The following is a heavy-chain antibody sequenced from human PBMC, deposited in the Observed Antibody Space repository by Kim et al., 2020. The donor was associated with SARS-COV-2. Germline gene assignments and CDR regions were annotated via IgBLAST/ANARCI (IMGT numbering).Heavy chain of an antibody. CDR1: GFTFSSYE. CDR2: ISSSGSTI. Sequence: GGSLRLSCAASGFTFSSYEMNWVRQAPGKGLEWVSYISSSGSTIYYADSVKGRFTISRDNAKNSLYLQMNSLRAEDTAVYYCAREATGTGTYYYYGMDVWGQGTTVTVSS. CDR3: AREATGTGTYYYYGMDV. D-gene: IGHD1-1*01. J-gene: IGHJ6*02. V-gene: IGHV3-48*03.